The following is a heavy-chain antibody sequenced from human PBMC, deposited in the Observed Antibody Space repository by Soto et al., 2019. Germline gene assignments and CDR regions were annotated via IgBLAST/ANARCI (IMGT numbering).Heavy chain of an antibody. CDR2: ISTSKGNT. Sequence: QVQLVQSGPEVKNPGASVKVSCKTSGYTFTDYGISWVRQAPGQGLEWMGWISTSKGNTNYAQKFQGRVTMTTDTSTSTGYMELRSLRSDDTAVYYCATRSPSFDYWGQGTLVTVSS. CDR1: GYTFTDYG. V-gene: IGHV1-18*01. J-gene: IGHJ4*02. CDR3: ATRSPSFDY.